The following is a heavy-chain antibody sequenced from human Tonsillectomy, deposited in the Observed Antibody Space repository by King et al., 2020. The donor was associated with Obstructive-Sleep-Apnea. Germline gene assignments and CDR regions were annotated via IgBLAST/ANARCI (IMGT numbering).Heavy chain of an antibody. J-gene: IGHJ4*02. CDR3: ARDVSAYDSPSPAY. Sequence: GQLVQSGAEVKRPGASVKVSCKAAGYTFSGYYIHWVRQAPGQGLEWMGWISPNSGATRYAQKFQDRVTMTRDTSISTAYMDLRRLRSDDTAIYYCARDVSAYDSPSPAYWGQGTQVTVSS. D-gene: IGHD3-10*01. CDR1: GYTFSGYY. V-gene: IGHV1-2*02. CDR2: ISPNSGAT.